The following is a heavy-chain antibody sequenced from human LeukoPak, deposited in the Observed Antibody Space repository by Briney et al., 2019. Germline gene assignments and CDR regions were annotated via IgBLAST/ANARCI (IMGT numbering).Heavy chain of an antibody. CDR1: GFTFGDYA. Sequence: GGSLRLSCTASGFTFGDYAMSWVRQAPGKGLEWVGFIRSKAYGGTTEYDASVKGRFTISRDDSKSIAYLQMNSLKTEDTAVYYCTRFISQLLYNYWGQGTLVTVSS. CDR2: IRSKAYGGTT. CDR3: TRFISQLLYNY. D-gene: IGHD2-2*02. J-gene: IGHJ4*02. V-gene: IGHV3-49*04.